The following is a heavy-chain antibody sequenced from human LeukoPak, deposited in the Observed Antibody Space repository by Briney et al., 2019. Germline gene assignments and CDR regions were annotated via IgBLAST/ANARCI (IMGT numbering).Heavy chain of an antibody. CDR1: GFTFSSYT. CDR3: ARGKQDNWFDS. V-gene: IGHV3-48*04. CDR2: ISSSSGTI. J-gene: IGHJ5*01. Sequence: GGSLRLSCAASGFTFSSYTMNWVRQAPGKGLEWVSYISSSSGTIYYADSVKGRFTISRDNAKNSLYLQMNSLRAEDTAVYYCARGKQDNWFDSWGQGTRVTVSS. D-gene: IGHD3-10*01.